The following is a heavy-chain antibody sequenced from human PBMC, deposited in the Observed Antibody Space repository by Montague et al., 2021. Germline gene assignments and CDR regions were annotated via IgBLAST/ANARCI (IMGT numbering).Heavy chain of an antibody. D-gene: IGHD5-18*01. CDR1: GFTFSNYA. Sequence: PLRLSCAASGFTFSNYAMHWVRQAPGKGLEWVAVISKDGDITYYADSLKGRFTVSRDNAKNTLYLQMDSLRGDDTAAFYCARGDSGYSLDYWGQGTLVTVSS. CDR3: ARGDSGYSLDY. V-gene: IGHV3-30*04. CDR2: ISKDGDIT. J-gene: IGHJ4*02.